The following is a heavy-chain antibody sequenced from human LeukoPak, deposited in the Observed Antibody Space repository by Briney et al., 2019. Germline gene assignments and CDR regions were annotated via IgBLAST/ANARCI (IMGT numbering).Heavy chain of an antibody. CDR3: ARWTRQLVQNFDY. Sequence: PSETLSLTCTVSGGSISSSSYYWGWIRQPPGKGLEWIGNIYYSGSTYYNPSLESRVTISVDTSKNQFSLKLGSVTAADTAVYYCARWTRQLVQNFDYWGQGTLVTVSS. CDR1: GGSISSSSYY. CDR2: IYYSGST. J-gene: IGHJ4*02. D-gene: IGHD6-13*01. V-gene: IGHV4-39*01.